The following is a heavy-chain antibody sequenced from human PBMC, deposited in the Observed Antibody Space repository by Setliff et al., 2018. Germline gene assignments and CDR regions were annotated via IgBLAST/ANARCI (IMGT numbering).Heavy chain of an antibody. V-gene: IGHV3-74*01. J-gene: IGHJ4*02. Sequence: GGSLRLSCAAPGFTLSSYWMHWVRQAPGKGLVWVSRINSDGSSTSYADSVKGRFTISRDNAKNTLYLQMNSLRAEDTAVYYCASEINRGLGMGFESWGPGTLVTVSS. CDR1: GFTLSSYW. CDR3: ASEINRGLGMGFES. CDR2: INSDGSST. D-gene: IGHD1-26*01.